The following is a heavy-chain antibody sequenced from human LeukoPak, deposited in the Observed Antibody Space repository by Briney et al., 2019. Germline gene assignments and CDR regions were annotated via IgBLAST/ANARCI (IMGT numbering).Heavy chain of an antibody. CDR2: ISGSGGST. V-gene: IGHV3-23*01. J-gene: IGHJ4*02. CDR3: AKDKARYFYWFSY. D-gene: IGHD3-9*01. CDR1: GLTFSSYA. Sequence: GGSPRLSCAASGLTFSSYAMSWVRQPPGKGLEWVSAISGSGGSTYYAASVKCRFTISRDNSKNTLYLQMNSLRAEDTAVYYCAKDKARYFYWFSYWGQGTLVTVSS.